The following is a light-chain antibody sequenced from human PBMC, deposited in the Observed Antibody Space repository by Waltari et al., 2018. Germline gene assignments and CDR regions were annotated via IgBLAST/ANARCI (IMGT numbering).Light chain of an antibody. J-gene: IGLJ1*01. V-gene: IGLV3-25*03. CDR1: ILSKEY. CDR3: QSTDASETFV. CDR2: KDS. Sequence: SDELTQPPSVSVSPGQTASTTRSGEILSKEYAYWYQHKPGQAPVLVIYKDSSRPSGLPDRFSGSSSGTTVTLTISAVQAEDEAAYYCQSTDASETFVFGTGTTVTVL.